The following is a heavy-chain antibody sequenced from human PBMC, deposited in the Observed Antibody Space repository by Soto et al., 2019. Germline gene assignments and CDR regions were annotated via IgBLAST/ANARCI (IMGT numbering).Heavy chain of an antibody. CDR3: ARDRKIPYSSSSVYYCMDV. V-gene: IGHV4-31*03. D-gene: IGHD6-6*01. CDR1: GGSISSGGYY. Sequence: QVQLQESGPGLVKPSQTLSLTCTVSGGSISSGGYYWSWIRQHPGKGLEWIGYIYYSGSTYYNPSLKRRVTKSVDKSKYQFSMKLSAVTAADTAVDYCARDRKIPYSSSSVYYCMDVWGQGTTVTVSS. CDR2: IYYSGST. J-gene: IGHJ6*02.